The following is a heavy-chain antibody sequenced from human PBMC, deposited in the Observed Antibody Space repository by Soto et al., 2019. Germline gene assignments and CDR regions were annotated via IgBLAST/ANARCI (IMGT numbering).Heavy chain of an antibody. Sequence: SETLSLTCTVSGGSISSSSYYWGWIRQPPGKGLERIGSIYYSGSTYYNPSLKSRVTISVDTSKNQFSLKLSSVTAADTAVYYCARRQGFRGYMDVWGKGTTVTVSS. CDR2: IYYSGST. CDR3: ARRQGFRGYMDV. CDR1: GGSISSSSYY. V-gene: IGHV4-39*01. D-gene: IGHD3-10*01. J-gene: IGHJ6*03.